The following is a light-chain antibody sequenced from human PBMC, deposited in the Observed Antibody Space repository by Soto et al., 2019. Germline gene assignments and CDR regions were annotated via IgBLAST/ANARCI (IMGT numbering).Light chain of an antibody. CDR3: QQYMSYS. V-gene: IGKV3-11*01. J-gene: IGKJ1*01. CDR2: DAS. CDR1: QSVSID. Sequence: IVLTQSPATLSLSPGERATLSCRASQSVSIDLAWYQQKPGQAPRLLIYDASNRATGIAARFSGGGSGTDFTLTISSQEREDFATYYCQQYMSYSFGQGTKVEIK.